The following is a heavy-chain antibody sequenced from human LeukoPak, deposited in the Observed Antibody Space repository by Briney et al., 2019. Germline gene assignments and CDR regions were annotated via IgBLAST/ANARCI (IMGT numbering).Heavy chain of an antibody. CDR2: INPNSGGT. CDR1: GYTFTNYY. D-gene: IGHD5-18*01. CDR3: ARAYTATPLRPFDY. J-gene: IGHJ4*02. Sequence: ASVKVSCKASGYTFTNYYMHWVRQAPGQGLEWMGWINPNSGGTNYAQKFQGRVTMTRDTSISTAYMELSRLRSDDTAVYYCARAYTATPLRPFDYWGQGTLVTVSS. V-gene: IGHV1-2*02.